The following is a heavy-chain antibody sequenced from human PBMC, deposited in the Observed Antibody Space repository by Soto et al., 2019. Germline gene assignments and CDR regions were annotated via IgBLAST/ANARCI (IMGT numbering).Heavy chain of an antibody. J-gene: IGHJ4*02. CDR3: ARGGKTRELDY. Sequence: SETRSLACTVSGGSIRSSYWSWIRQPPGKGLELIGYIYYTGSTNYNPSLKSRVTISVDTSKNQFSLKLSSVTAADTAVYYCARGGKTRELDYWGQGTLVTVSS. D-gene: IGHD6-13*01. CDR2: IYYTGST. CDR1: GGSIRSSY. V-gene: IGHV4-59*12.